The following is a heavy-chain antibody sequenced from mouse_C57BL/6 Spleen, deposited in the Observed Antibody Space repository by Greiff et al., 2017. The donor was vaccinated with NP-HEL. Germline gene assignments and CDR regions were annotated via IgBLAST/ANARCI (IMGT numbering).Heavy chain of an antibody. CDR2: IYPSDSET. V-gene: IGHV1-61*01. D-gene: IGHD2-3*01. Sequence: VQLQQPGAELVRPGSSVKLSCKASGYTFTSYWMDWVKQRPGQGLEWIGNIYPSDSETHYNQKFKDKATLTVDKSSSKAYMQLSSLTSEDSAVYYCARLMLDYAMDYWGQGTSVTVSS. J-gene: IGHJ4*01. CDR1: GYTFTSYW. CDR3: ARLMLDYAMDY.